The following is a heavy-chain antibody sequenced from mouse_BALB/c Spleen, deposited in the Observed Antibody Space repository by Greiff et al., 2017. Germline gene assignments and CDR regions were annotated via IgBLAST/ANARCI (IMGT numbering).Heavy chain of an antibody. V-gene: IGHV5-6-4*01. D-gene: IGHD1-1*01. CDR3: TRDDCYGSSIDY. J-gene: IGHJ2*01. CDR1: GFTFSSYT. CDR2: ISSGGSYT. Sequence: EVQRVESGGGLVKPGGSLKLSCAASGFTFSSYTMSWVLQTPGKRLEWFATISSGGSYTNYPDSVKGRFTISRDNAKNTLYLQMSSLTSEDTAMYYCTRDDCYGSSIDYWGQGTTLTVSS.